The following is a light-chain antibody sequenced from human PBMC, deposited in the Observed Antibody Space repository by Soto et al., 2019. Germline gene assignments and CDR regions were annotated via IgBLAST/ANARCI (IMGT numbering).Light chain of an antibody. V-gene: IGKV1-39*01. CDR3: QQSYSTPLT. CDR1: QSISRY. J-gene: IGKJ4*01. Sequence: DIQMTQSPYSLSASVGDRVTITCRASQSISRYINWYQQKPGKAPKLLIYAASSLQSGVPSRFSGSGSGTDFTLTISSLQPEDFVTYYCQQSYSTPLTFGGGTKVEIK. CDR2: AAS.